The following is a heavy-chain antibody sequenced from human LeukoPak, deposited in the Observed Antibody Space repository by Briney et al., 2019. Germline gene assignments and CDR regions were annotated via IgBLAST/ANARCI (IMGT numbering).Heavy chain of an antibody. CDR1: GGSISSYY. V-gene: IGHV4-59*01. CDR3: ASSQKIYELGASSGYYRGH. D-gene: IGHD3-22*01. J-gene: IGHJ1*01. CDR2: IYYSGST. Sequence: PSETLTLTCTVSGGSISSYYWSWIRQPPGKGLEWIGYIYYSGSTNYNPSLKSRVTISVDTSKNQFSLKLSSVTAADTAVYYCASSQKIYELGASSGYYRGHWGQGALVTLSS.